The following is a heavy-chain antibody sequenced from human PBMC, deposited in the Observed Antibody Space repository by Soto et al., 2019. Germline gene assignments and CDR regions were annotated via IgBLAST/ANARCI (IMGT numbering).Heavy chain of an antibody. CDR1: GGTFSSYA. D-gene: IGHD6-6*01. Sequence: ASVKVSCKASGGTFSSYAISWVRQAPGQGLEWMGGIIPIFGTANYAQKFQGRVTITADESTSTAYMELSSLRSEDTAGYYCARMGEYSSSYFDYWGQGTLVTVSS. J-gene: IGHJ4*02. CDR2: IIPIFGTA. CDR3: ARMGEYSSSYFDY. V-gene: IGHV1-69*13.